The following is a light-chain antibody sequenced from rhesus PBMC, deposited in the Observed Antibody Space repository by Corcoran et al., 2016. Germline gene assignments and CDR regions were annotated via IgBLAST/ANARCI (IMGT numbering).Light chain of an antibody. CDR2: YAS. Sequence: DIQMTQSPSSLSASVGDTVTITCRASQGISNNLAWYQQNPGKVPKLLIYYASTLQSGVPSRFSGSGSGTDFTLTISSLQPEYFATYYCQHGYGTPYSFGQGTKVEIK. CDR3: QHGYGTPYS. V-gene: IGKV1S15*01. CDR1: QGISNN. J-gene: IGKJ2*01.